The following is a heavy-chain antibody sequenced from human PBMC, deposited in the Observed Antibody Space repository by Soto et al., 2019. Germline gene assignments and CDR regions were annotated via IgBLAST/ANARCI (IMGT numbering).Heavy chain of an antibody. CDR3: EKPYDILTGYYEIEY. Sequence: FMRISCAYCGFTYSSYRIHWVRQAPGKGLEWMAVISYDGSNKYYADSVKGRFTISRDNSKNTLYLQMNSLRAEDTAVYYCEKPYDILTGYYEIEYWGQGTLVNVSS. V-gene: IGHV3-30*18. CDR2: ISYDGSNK. J-gene: IGHJ4*02. CDR1: GFTYSSYR. D-gene: IGHD3-9*01.